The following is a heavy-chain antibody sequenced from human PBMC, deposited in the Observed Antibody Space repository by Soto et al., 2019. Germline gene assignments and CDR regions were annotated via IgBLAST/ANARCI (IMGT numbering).Heavy chain of an antibody. Sequence: SETLSLTCTVSGGSISSYYWSWIRQPPGKGLEWIGYIYYSGSTNYNPSLKSRVTISVDTSKNQFSLKLSSVTAADTAVYYCARLWDYYDSSGYFFSRLEPHDAFDIWGQGTMVTVSS. D-gene: IGHD3-22*01. J-gene: IGHJ3*02. V-gene: IGHV4-59*08. CDR3: ARLWDYYDSSGYFFSRLEPHDAFDI. CDR1: GGSISSYY. CDR2: IYYSGST.